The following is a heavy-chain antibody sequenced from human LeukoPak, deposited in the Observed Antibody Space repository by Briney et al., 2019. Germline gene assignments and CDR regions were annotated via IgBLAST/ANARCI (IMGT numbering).Heavy chain of an antibody. D-gene: IGHD3-22*01. CDR1: GFTVSSNY. CDR2: IYTGGNT. J-gene: IGHJ4*02. CDR3: ARGDDSGYYDYFDY. V-gene: IGHV3-53*01. Sequence: GGSLRLSCAASGFTVSSNYLSWVRQAPGKGLEWVSTIYTGGNTYYAASVKGRFTISRDFSKNTVFLHMNSLRAEDTAMYYCARGDDSGYYDYFDYWGQGALVTVSS.